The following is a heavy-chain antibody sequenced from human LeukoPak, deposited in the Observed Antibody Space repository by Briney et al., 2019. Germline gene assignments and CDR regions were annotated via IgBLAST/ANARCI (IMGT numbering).Heavy chain of an antibody. CDR3: TRGSGGRRDN. J-gene: IGHJ4*02. CDR1: GYTFTSCG. D-gene: IGHD4-23*01. Sequence: VASVKVSCKASGYTFTSCGINWVRHATGQGLEWMGWMNPNSGNTGYGQSFQGRITMTRDISIGTAYMELSNLTSEDTAIYYCTRGSGGRRDNWGQGTLVTVSA. CDR2: MNPNSGNT. V-gene: IGHV1-8*01.